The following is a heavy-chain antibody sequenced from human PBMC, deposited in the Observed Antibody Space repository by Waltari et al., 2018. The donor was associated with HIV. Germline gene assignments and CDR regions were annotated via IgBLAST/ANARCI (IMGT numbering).Heavy chain of an antibody. D-gene: IGHD4-17*01. J-gene: IGHJ4*02. CDR2: IRYDGSNK. CDR1: GFTFSSYG. CDR3: AKAHDYGGHFDY. Sequence: QVQLVESGGGVVQPGGSLRLSCAASGFTFSSYGMPWVRQAPGKGLEWVAFIRYDGSNKYYADSVKGRFTISRDNSKNTLYLQMNSLRAEDTAVYYCAKAHDYGGHFDYWGQGTLVTVSS. V-gene: IGHV3-30*02.